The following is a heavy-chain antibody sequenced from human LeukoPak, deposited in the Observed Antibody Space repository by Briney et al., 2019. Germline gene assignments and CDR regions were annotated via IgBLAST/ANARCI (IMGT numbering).Heavy chain of an antibody. V-gene: IGHV3-66*01. CDR1: EFTVSSNY. D-gene: IGHD3-10*01. J-gene: IGHJ4*02. CDR3: ASMRSFYFDY. CDR2: IYSGGTP. Sequence: GGSLRLSCAVSEFTVSSNYMSWVRQAPGKGLEWVSVIYSGGTPYYADSVKGRLTISRDNSKNTLYLQMNSLRAEDTAVYYCASMRSFYFDYWGQGTLVTVSS.